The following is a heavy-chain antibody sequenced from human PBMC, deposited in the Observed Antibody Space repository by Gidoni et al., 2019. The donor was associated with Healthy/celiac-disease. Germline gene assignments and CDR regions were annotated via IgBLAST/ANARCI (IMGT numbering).Heavy chain of an antibody. CDR1: GFNFRRYS. Sequence: EVQPVESGGGLVQRGGSLRPPWPASGFNFRRYSMNWVRQAPGKGLEWVSYISGSSSTIYYADSVKGRFTISRDNAKNSLSLQMNSLRAEDTAVYYCARARVELLVDYWGQRTLVTVSS. CDR2: ISGSSSTI. CDR3: ARARVELLVDY. V-gene: IGHV3-48*01. J-gene: IGHJ4*02. D-gene: IGHD1-26*01.